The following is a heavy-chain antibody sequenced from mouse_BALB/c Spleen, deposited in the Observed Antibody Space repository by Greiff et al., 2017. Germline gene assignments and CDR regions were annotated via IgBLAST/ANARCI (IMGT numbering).Heavy chain of an antibody. V-gene: IGHV3-2*02. D-gene: IGHD1-1*01. Sequence: EVKLQESGPGLVKPSQSLSLTCTVTGYSITSDYAWNWIRQFPGNKLEWMGYISYSGSTSYNPSLKSRISITRDTSKNQFFLQLNSVTTEDTATYYCAMVVATRTFDYWGQGTTLTVSS. J-gene: IGHJ2*01. CDR3: AMVVATRTFDY. CDR1: GYSITSDYA. CDR2: ISYSGST.